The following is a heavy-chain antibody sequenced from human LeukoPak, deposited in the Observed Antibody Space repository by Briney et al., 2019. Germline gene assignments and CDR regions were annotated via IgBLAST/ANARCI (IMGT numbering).Heavy chain of an antibody. V-gene: IGHV1-24*01. Sequence: ASVKVSCKVSGYTLTELSMHRVRQAPGKGLEWMGGFDPEDGETIYAQKFQGRVTMTEDTSTDTAYMELSSLRSDDTAVYYCATDPGEIVPAAKGPRGDYCYGMDVWGQGTTVTVSS. J-gene: IGHJ6*02. CDR2: FDPEDGET. D-gene: IGHD2-2*01. CDR3: ATDPGEIVPAAKGPRGDYCYGMDV. CDR1: GYTLTELS.